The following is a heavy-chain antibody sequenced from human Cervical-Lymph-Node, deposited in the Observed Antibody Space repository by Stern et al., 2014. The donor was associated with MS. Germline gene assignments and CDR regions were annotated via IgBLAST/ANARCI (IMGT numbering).Heavy chain of an antibody. J-gene: IGHJ4*02. D-gene: IGHD6-19*01. V-gene: IGHV1-69*09. CDR2: IIPILSIA. Sequence: QLVQSGAEVKKPGSSVKVSCKASGGTFSSYAVSWVRQAPGQGLEWMGRIIPILSIANYAQRFQGRVTITADKSTSTAYMELSSLRSEDTAVYYCARGGGDSSGWYRYYFDYWGQGTLVTVSS. CDR3: ARGGGDSSGWYRYYFDY. CDR1: GGTFSSYA.